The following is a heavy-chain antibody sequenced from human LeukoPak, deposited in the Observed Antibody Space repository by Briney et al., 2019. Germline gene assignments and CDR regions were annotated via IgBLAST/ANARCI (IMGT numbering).Heavy chain of an antibody. CDR3: AASEFYDSGGGGVSPSDY. CDR2: IIQDGSAT. J-gene: IGHJ4*02. Sequence: GGSLRLSCAASGFTFSRYCMTWVRQAPGKGLEWVAEIIQDGSATYYIDSVRGRFTISRDNAKNSLYLQMNNLRGEDTAVYYCAASEFYDSGGGGVSPSDYWGQGTLVTVSS. CDR1: GFTFSRYC. D-gene: IGHD3-10*01. V-gene: IGHV3-7*01.